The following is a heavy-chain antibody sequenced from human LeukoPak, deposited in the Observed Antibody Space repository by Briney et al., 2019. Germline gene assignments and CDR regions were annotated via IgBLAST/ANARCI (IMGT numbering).Heavy chain of an antibody. CDR1: GFTFSSYS. D-gene: IGHD1-26*01. Sequence: PGGSLRLSCAASGFTFSSYSMNWVRQAPGKGLEWVSSISSSSSYIYYADSVKGRFTISRDNAKNSLYLQMNSLRAEDMAVYYCARDGDSGSYYVDYWGQGTLVTVSS. CDR2: ISSSSSYI. J-gene: IGHJ4*02. CDR3: ARDGDSGSYYVDY. V-gene: IGHV3-21*01.